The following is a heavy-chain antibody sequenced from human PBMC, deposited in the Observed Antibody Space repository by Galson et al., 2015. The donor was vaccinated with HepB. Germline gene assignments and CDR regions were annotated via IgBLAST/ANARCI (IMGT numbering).Heavy chain of an antibody. CDR3: ARLGDLSGYSSL. CDR2: IRSKASSHAT. CDR1: GFTFSGSA. Sequence: SLRLSCAASGFTFSGSAIHWVRQASGKGLEWVGRIRSKASSHATAYTASLKGRFTISSDDSKNTAYLHMTSRKTEDTAVYYCARLGDLSGYSSLWGQGTLVTVSS. D-gene: IGHD6-19*01. V-gene: IGHV3-73*01. J-gene: IGHJ4*02.